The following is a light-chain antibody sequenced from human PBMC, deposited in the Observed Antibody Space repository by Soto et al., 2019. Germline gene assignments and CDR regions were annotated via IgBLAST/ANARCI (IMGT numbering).Light chain of an antibody. V-gene: IGLV1-40*01. J-gene: IGLJ3*02. CDR3: QSYDSSLSVWV. CDR1: SSNIGAGYD. Sequence: QLVLTQPPSVSGAPGQRVTISCTGSSSNIGAGYDVHWYHQLPGTAPKLLIYGNNNRPSGVPDRFPGSRSGTSASLAITGLQAEDEADYYCQSYDSSLSVWVFGGGTKLTVL. CDR2: GNN.